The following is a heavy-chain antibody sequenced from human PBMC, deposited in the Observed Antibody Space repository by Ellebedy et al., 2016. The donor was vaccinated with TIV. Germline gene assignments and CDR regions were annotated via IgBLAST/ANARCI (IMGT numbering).Heavy chain of an antibody. Sequence: SETLSLXXAVYGGSFSDYYWSWIRQPPGKGLEWIGEINHSGSTNYNPSLTSRVTISVDTSKNQFSLKMKSVTAADTAVYYCARGGSWGLAYWGQGTLVTVSS. J-gene: IGHJ4*02. CDR1: GGSFSDYY. CDR3: ARGGSWGLAY. V-gene: IGHV4-34*01. D-gene: IGHD2-15*01. CDR2: INHSGST.